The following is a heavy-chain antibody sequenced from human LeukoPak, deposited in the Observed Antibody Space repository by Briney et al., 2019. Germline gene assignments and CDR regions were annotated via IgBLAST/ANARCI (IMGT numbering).Heavy chain of an antibody. V-gene: IGHV4-34*01. CDR2: INHSGST. D-gene: IGHD5-24*01. J-gene: IGHJ5*02. CDR3: ARGREAITPFDP. CDR1: GVSFSGYY. Sequence: PSETLSLTCAVYGVSFSGYYWSWIRQPPGKGLEWIGEINHSGSTNYNPSLKSRVTISVDTSKNQFSLKLSSVTAADTAVYYCARGREAITPFDPWGQGTLVTVSS.